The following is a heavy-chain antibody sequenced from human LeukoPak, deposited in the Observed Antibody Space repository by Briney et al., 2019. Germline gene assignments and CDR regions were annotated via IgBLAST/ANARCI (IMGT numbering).Heavy chain of an antibody. CDR1: GFTFSSYA. CDR2: IYSGGST. CDR3: ARLPNY. J-gene: IGHJ4*02. V-gene: IGHV3-66*02. Sequence: GGSLRLSCAASGFTFSSYATTWVRQAPGRGLEWVSVIYSGGSTYYADSVTGRFTISRDNSKNTLYLQMNSLRTEDTAVYYCARLPNYWGQGTLVTVSS.